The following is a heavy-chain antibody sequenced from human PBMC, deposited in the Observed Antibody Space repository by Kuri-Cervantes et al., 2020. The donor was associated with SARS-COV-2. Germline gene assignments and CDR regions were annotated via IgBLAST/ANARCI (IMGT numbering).Heavy chain of an antibody. Sequence: SETLSLTCTVSGGSISSYYWSWIRQPAGKGLEWIGYIYYSGNTNYNPSLKSRVTISVDTSKYQFALNLSSVTAADTAIYYCARARATRPFNYFDLWGQGTLVTVSS. V-gene: IGHV4-59*01. J-gene: IGHJ4*02. CDR3: ARARATRPFNYFDL. D-gene: IGHD6-6*01. CDR1: GGSISSYY. CDR2: IYYSGNT.